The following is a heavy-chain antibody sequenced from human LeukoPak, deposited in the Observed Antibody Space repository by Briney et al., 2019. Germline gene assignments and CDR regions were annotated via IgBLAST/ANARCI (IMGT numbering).Heavy chain of an antibody. D-gene: IGHD2/OR15-2a*01. CDR1: GFTVSSNY. V-gene: IGHV3-53*01. CDR3: ARARSRTTGFDY. J-gene: IGHJ4*02. CDR2: IYSGGST. Sequence: GGSLRLSCAASGFTVSSNYMTWVRPAPGKGLEWVSVIYSGGSTYYSDSVKGRFTISRDNPKNTLYLQMDSLRADDTAVYYCARARSRTTGFDYWGQGTLATVSS.